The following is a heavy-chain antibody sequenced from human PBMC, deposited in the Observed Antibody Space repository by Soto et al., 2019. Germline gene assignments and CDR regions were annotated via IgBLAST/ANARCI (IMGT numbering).Heavy chain of an antibody. J-gene: IGHJ4*02. CDR3: AREGPGSSSWYFDS. V-gene: IGHV3-11*05. CDR1: GFTFSDYY. Sequence: QVQLVESGGGLVKPGGSLRLSCAASGFTFSDYYMSWIRQAPGKGLEWVSYISSSSGYINYADSVKGRFTISRDNAKNSLYLQMNRLRAEDTAVYYCAREGPGSSSWYFDSWGQGTLVTVSS. D-gene: IGHD6-13*01. CDR2: ISSSSGYI.